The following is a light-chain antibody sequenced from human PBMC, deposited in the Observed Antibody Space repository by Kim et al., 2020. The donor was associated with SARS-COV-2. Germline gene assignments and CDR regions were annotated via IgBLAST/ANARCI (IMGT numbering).Light chain of an antibody. CDR2: EVD. V-gene: IGLV2-8*01. CDR3: CSYADSDTYV. CDR1: SSDVGGHNA. Sequence: QSALTQPPSASGSPGQSVTISCTGTSSDVGGHNAVSWFQQHPGKAPKLIIYEVDKRPSGVPDRFSGSKSANTASLTVSGLQADDEAEYYCCSYADSDTYVFGVGTKVTVL. J-gene: IGLJ1*01.